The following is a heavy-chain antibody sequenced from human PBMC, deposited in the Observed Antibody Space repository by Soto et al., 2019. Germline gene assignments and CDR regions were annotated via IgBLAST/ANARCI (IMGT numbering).Heavy chain of an antibody. CDR1: GYTFTGYY. V-gene: IGHV1-2*02. CDR3: ARDRYYYDSSGYYYVPYYFDY. Sequence: QVQLVQSGAEVKKPGASVKVSCKASGYTFTGYYMHWVRQAPGHGLEWMGRINPNSGGTNYAQKFQGGVTMTRDTSISKAYMELGRLRSDDTAVYYCARDRYYYDSSGYYYVPYYFDYWGQGTLVTVSS. J-gene: IGHJ4*02. CDR2: INPNSGGT. D-gene: IGHD3-22*01.